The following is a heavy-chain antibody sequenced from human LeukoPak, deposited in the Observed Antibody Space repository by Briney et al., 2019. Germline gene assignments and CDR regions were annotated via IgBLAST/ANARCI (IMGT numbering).Heavy chain of an antibody. CDR1: GGTFSSYA. J-gene: IGHJ4*02. D-gene: IGHD5-18*01. CDR2: IIPIFGTA. CDR3: ARRRSGCSYGNGYYFDY. V-gene: IGHV1-69*05. Sequence: GASVKVSCKASGGTFSSYAISWVRQAPGQGLEWMGGIIPIFGTANYAQKFQGRVTITTDESTSTAYMELSSLRSEDTAVYYCARRRSGCSYGNGYYFDYWGQGTLVTVSS.